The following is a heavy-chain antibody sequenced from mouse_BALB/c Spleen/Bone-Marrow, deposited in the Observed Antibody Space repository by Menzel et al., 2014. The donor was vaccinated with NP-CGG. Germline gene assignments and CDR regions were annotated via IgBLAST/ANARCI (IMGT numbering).Heavy chain of an antibody. CDR1: GFSLTSYG. D-gene: IGHD2-14*01. V-gene: IGHV2-9*02. CDR3: ARVGYRYDGYAMDY. J-gene: IGHJ4*01. Sequence: VKVVESGPGLVAPSQSLSIPCTVSGFSLTSYGVHWVRQPPGKGLEWLGVIWAGGSTNYNSALMSRLSISKDNSKSQVFLKMNSLQTDDTAMYYCARVGYRYDGYAMDYWGQGTSVTVSS. CDR2: IWAGGST.